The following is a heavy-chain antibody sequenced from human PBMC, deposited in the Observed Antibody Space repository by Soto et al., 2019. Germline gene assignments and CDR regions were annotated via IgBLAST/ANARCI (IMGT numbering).Heavy chain of an antibody. V-gene: IGHV3-74*01. CDR3: ARDFEGLGY. D-gene: IGHD3-16*01. CDR2: IHTDGTT. CDR1: GFTFTNYR. J-gene: IGHJ4*02. Sequence: EVQLVESGGGLVQPGGSLTLSCAASGFTFTNYRMHWVRQALGKGLVWVSSIHTDGTTNYADSVKGRFTISRDNAKNTLYLQINGLRAEYTAVYYCARDFEGLGYWGRGTLVTVSS.